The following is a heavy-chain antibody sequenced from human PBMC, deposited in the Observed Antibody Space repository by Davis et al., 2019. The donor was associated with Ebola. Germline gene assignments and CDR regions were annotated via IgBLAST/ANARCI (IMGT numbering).Heavy chain of an antibody. CDR3: ARDPAPYGDYGLGMDV. D-gene: IGHD4-17*01. CDR2: ISSSSSYI. J-gene: IGHJ6*02. CDR1: GFTFSSYS. Sequence: GGSLRLSCAASGFTFSSYSMNWVRQAPGKGLEWVSSISSSSSYIYYADSVKGRFTISRDNAKNSLYLQMNSLRAEDTAVYYCARDPAPYGDYGLGMDVWGQGTTVTVSS. V-gene: IGHV3-21*01.